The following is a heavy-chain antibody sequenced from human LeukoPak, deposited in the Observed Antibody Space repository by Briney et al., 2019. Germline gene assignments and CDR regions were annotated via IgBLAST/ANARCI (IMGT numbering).Heavy chain of an antibody. D-gene: IGHD3-10*01. CDR2: INHSGSA. Sequence: SETLSLTCGASGGSVSGYYWSWIRQPPGKGLEWIGEINHSGSANYNPPLKSRVTISGDTSKNQLSLKLSSVTAADTAVYYCARGRGSYYPDWGQGTLVTVSS. V-gene: IGHV4-34*01. J-gene: IGHJ4*02. CDR1: GGSVSGYY. CDR3: ARGRGSYYPD.